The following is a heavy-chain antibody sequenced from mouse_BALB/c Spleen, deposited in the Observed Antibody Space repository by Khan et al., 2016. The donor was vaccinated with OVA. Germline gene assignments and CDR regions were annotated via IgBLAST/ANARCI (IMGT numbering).Heavy chain of an antibody. CDR1: GYSITSDYA. CDR3: ARDGSRYNYAMDY. V-gene: IGHV3-2*02. CDR2: INYSGST. D-gene: IGHD2-3*01. Sequence: EVQLQESGPGLVKPSQSLSLTCTVTGYSITSDYAWNWIRQFPGNKLEWMGSINYSGSTNYNPSLKSRISITRDTSKNQFFLQLNSVTTEDTATYYCARDGSRYNYAMDYWGQGTAGTVSS. J-gene: IGHJ4*01.